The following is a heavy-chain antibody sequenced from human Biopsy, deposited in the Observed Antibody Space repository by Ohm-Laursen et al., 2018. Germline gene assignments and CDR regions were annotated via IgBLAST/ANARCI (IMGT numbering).Heavy chain of an antibody. V-gene: IGHV1-24*01. J-gene: IGHJ4*02. Sequence: ASVKVSCNVSGYSVTELSMHWVRQAPEQGLEWMGGFAPENGRIVYSQKFQGRVTMTEDTSTNTAYMEVWRLRSDDTAVYYCAADINVWNVNYWGQGTQVIVSS. CDR3: AADINVWNVNY. D-gene: IGHD1-1*01. CDR1: GYSVTELS. CDR2: FAPENGRI.